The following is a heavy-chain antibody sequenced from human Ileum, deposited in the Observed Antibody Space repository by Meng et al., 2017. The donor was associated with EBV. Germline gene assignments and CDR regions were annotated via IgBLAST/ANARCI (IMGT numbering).Heavy chain of an antibody. V-gene: IGHV4-34*01. J-gene: IGHJ4*02. D-gene: IGHD3-22*01. CDR1: GGSFSGYY. CDR2: INHRGGA. Sequence: VQLQPWDAGLLKPSETLSPTCAVYGGSFSGYYWSWIRQPPGKGLEWIGEINHRGGAFYNPSLKSRVTMSIDTSKNQFSLKLNSVTAADTAVYYCASHPGGNSQYYSSGDDYWGQGALVTVSS. CDR3: ASHPGGNSQYYSSGDDY.